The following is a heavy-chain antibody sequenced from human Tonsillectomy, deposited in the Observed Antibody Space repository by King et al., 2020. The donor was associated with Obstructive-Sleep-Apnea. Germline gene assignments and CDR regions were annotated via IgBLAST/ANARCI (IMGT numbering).Heavy chain of an antibody. Sequence: QLVQSGGGVVQPGRSLRLSCAASGITFSNYAMHWVRQAPGKGLEWVAVISYDGSDKYYADSVKGRFTISRDNSKNTLHLQMNSLRAEDTAVYYCAKALGYSGYEGYFDYWGQGTLVTVSS. D-gene: IGHD5-12*01. CDR1: GITFSNYA. V-gene: IGHV3-30*18. CDR2: ISYDGSDK. CDR3: AKALGYSGYEGYFDY. J-gene: IGHJ4*02.